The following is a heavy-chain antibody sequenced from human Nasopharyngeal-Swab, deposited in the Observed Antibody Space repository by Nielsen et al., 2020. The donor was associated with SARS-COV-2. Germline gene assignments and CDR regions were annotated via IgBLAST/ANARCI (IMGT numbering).Heavy chain of an antibody. J-gene: IGHJ6*02. CDR1: GSSFTTYW. Sequence: GESLKISCKGSGSSFTTYWIGWVRQMPGKVLEWMGIIYPVDSNTRYSPSFQGQVTISVDKYSSTAYLQWSSLKASDTAIYYCARPMRPMGHYYFGMDVWGQGTTVTVSS. V-gene: IGHV5-51*01. CDR2: IYPVDSNT. D-gene: IGHD1-26*01. CDR3: ARPMRPMGHYYFGMDV.